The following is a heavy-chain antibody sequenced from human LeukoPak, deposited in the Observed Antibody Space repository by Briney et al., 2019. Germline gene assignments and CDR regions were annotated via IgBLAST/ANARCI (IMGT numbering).Heavy chain of an antibody. CDR3: ARQSRDAYYYDSSGYLAFDY. D-gene: IGHD3-22*01. V-gene: IGHV4-38-2*02. Sequence: SETLSLTCTVSGDSISSGNYWGWIRQPPGKGLEWIGSIFHTGSTYFNLSLKSRVTISVDTSKNQFSLKLSSVTAADTAVYYCARQSRDAYYYDSSGYLAFDYWGQGTLVTVSS. J-gene: IGHJ4*02. CDR1: GDSISSGNY. CDR2: IFHTGST.